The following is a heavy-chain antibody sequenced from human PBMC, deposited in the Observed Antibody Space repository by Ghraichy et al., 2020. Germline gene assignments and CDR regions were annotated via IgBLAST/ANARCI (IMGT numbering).Heavy chain of an antibody. CDR3: AKDPTSRKIWGGSPSRLSFDY. J-gene: IGHJ4*02. D-gene: IGHD3-3*01. CDR1: GFTLSSYV. Sequence: GGSLRLSCAASGFTLSSYVMSWVRQAPGKGLEWVSAISGSGGSTYYADSVKGRFTISRDNSKSTLYLQMNSLRAEDTAVYYCAKDPTSRKIWGGSPSRLSFDYWGQGGLVTVSS. V-gene: IGHV3-23*01. CDR2: ISGSGGST.